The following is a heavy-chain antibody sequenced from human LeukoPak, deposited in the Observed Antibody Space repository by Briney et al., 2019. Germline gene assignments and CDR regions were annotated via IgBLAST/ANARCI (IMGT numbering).Heavy chain of an antibody. V-gene: IGHV6-1*01. J-gene: IGHJ5*02. CDR2: TYYRSTWYD. Sequence: SQTLSLTCAISGNSVSSNSVTWNWIRKSPSRGLEWLGRTYYRSTWYDDYAVSVRGRITVNPDTSKNQFSLHLNSVTPEDTAVYYCARRLTQYDCFDPWGQGILVTVSS. D-gene: IGHD2-2*01. CDR1: GNSVSSNSVT. CDR3: ARRLTQYDCFDP.